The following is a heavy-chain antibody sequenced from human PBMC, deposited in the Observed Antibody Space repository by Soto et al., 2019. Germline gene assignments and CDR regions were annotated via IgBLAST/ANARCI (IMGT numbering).Heavy chain of an antibody. Sequence: QVQLVQSGAEVKKPGASVKVSCKASGYTFTSYAMHWVRQAPGQRLEWMGWINAGNGNTKYSQKFQGRVTITRDTSASTAYRELSSLRSDDRAVYYGARGSGLTYFAYWGQGTLVTVSS. V-gene: IGHV1-3*01. CDR3: ARGSGLTYFAY. D-gene: IGHD3-10*01. J-gene: IGHJ4*02. CDR1: GYTFTSYA. CDR2: INAGNGNT.